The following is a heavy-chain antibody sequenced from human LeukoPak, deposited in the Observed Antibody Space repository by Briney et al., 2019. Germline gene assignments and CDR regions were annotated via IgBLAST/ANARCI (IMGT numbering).Heavy chain of an antibody. CDR2: IKQDGSEK. V-gene: IGHV3-7*01. J-gene: IGHJ6*03. Sequence: GGSLRLSCAASGFTFSSYWMSWVRQAPGKGLEWVANIKQDGSEKYYVDSVKGRFTISRDNAKNSLYLQMNSLRAEDTAVYYCARGGAARPDDYYYYMDVWGKGTTVTVSS. CDR1: GFTFSSYW. CDR3: ARGGAARPDDYYYYMDV. D-gene: IGHD6-6*01.